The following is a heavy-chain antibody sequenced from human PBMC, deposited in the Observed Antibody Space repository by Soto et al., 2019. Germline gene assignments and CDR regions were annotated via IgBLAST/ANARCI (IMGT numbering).Heavy chain of an antibody. CDR3: TTLLRYSYGVDY. Sequence: PWESLRLSCASSGWEFSTAWMSLVRQARGKGQEWVGRTKPKTDRGTTNYEATVKGRFTISRDDSYNTLYRQMNSLKPEDTAVYYCTTLLRYSYGVDYWGHGTQVTVSS. J-gene: IGHJ4*01. V-gene: IGHV3-15*01. CDR2: TKPKTDRGTT. CDR1: GWEFSTAW. D-gene: IGHD5-18*01.